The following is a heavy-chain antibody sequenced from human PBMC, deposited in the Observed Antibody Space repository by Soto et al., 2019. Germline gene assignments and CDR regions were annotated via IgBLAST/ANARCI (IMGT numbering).Heavy chain of an antibody. Sequence: GGSLRLSCAASGFTVSSNYMSWVRQAPGKGLEWVSVIYSGGSTYYADSVKGRFTISRDNSKNTLYLQMNSLRAEDTAVYYCAASSGYSYGSEYYYDSSGYPNYYYYGMDVWGQGTTVTVSS. CDR2: IYSGGST. J-gene: IGHJ6*02. CDR1: GFTVSSNY. D-gene: IGHD3-22*01. V-gene: IGHV3-53*01. CDR3: AASSGYSYGSEYYYDSSGYPNYYYYGMDV.